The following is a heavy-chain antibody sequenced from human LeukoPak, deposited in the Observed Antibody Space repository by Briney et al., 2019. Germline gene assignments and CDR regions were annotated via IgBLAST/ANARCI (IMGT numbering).Heavy chain of an antibody. D-gene: IGHD6-13*01. CDR1: GFTVSSNY. V-gene: IGHV3-66*04. CDR2: IYSGGST. CDR3: ARQLVYDYFDY. J-gene: IGHJ4*02. Sequence: TGGSLRLSCAASGFTVSSNYMSWVRQAPGKGLEWVSVIYSGGSTNYADSVKGRFTISRDNAKNSLYLQMNSLRAEDTAVYYCARQLVYDYFDYWGQGTLVTVSS.